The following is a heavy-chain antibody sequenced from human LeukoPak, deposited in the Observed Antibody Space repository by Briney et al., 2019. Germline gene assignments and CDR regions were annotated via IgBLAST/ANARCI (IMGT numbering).Heavy chain of an antibody. CDR1: GVSISSGGYS. D-gene: IGHD3-22*01. J-gene: IGHJ2*01. CDR3: AGLITTAWYFDL. V-gene: IGHV4-30-2*01. Sequence: PSQTLSLTCAVSGVSISSGGYSWSWIRQPPGKGLEWIGYIYHSGSTYYNPSLKSRVTISVDRSKNQFSLKVSSVTAADTAVYYCAGLITTAWYFDLWGRGTLVTVSS. CDR2: IYHSGST.